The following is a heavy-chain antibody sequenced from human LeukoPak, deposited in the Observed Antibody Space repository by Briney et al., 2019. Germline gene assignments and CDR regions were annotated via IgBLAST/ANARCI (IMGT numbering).Heavy chain of an antibody. CDR2: IFPGDSDT. J-gene: IGHJ5*02. Sequence: GESLKISCKGSGYTFTSYWIGWVRQMPGKGLEWLGIIFPGDSDTRYSPSFQGQVTISADKSISTAYLQWSSLRASDTAMYYCARGWVNNWFDPWGQGTLVTVSS. CDR1: GYTFTSYW. D-gene: IGHD3-16*01. V-gene: IGHV5-51*01. CDR3: ARGWVNNWFDP.